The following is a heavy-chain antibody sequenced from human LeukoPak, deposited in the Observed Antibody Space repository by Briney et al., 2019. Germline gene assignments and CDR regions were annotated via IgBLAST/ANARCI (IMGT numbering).Heavy chain of an antibody. CDR2: IYYSGST. V-gene: IGHV4-59*01. CDR3: ARETRVGRYYDSSGYYSK. CDR1: GGSISSYY. Sequence: PSETLSLTCTVSGGSISSYYWSWIRQPPGKGLEWIGYIYYSGSTNYNPSLKSRVTISVDTSKNQFSLKLSSVTAADTAVYYCARETRVGRYYDSSGYYSKWGQGTLVTVSS. J-gene: IGHJ4*02. D-gene: IGHD3-22*01.